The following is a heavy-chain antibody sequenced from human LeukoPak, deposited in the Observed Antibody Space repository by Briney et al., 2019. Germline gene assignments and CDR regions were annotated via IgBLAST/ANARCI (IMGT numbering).Heavy chain of an antibody. CDR1: GYTFTSYY. V-gene: IGHV1-46*01. CDR2: INPSGGST. Sequence: ASVKVSCKASGYTFTSYYMHWVRQAPGQGLERMGIINPSGGSTSYAQKFQGRVTMTRDTSTSTVYMELSSLRSEDTAVYYCARRGSSWQEADYWGQGTLVTVSS. J-gene: IGHJ4*02. CDR3: ARRGSSWQEADY. D-gene: IGHD6-13*01.